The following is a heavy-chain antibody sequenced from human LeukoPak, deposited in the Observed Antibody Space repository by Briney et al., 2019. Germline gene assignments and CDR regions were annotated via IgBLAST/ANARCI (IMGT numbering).Heavy chain of an antibody. D-gene: IGHD5-18*01. J-gene: IGHJ4*02. CDR2: ISASGTST. CDR3: ANWRSNSLPL. Sequence: GGSLRLSCAASGFTLSNYAMSWVRQAPGKGLEWVSAISASGTSTYYANSLKGRFTISRDNSKNTPYVQMNSLRAKHTAVYYCANWRSNSLPLWRRGALVAVSS. V-gene: IGHV3-23*01. CDR1: GFTLSNYA.